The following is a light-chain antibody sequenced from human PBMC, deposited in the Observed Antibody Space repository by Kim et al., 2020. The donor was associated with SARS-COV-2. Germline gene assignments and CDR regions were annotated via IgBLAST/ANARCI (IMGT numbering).Light chain of an antibody. Sequence: SGLDRVTITCRARQSINNCFTCSQQKPGDAPNLLLSATSPFQSVVPSFFSGSGSGTPFTLTIDCLQPEDFATYYCQQTYSHPRTFFQGTKV. CDR3: QQTYSHPRT. CDR2: ATS. CDR1: QSINNC. J-gene: IGKJ1*01. V-gene: IGKV1-39*01.